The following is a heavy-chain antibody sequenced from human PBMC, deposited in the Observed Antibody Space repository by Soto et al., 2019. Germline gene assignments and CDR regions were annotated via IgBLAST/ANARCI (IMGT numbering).Heavy chain of an antibody. Sequence: ETLSLTCTVSGGSISSGDYYWSWVRQAPGKGLEWVSSISSSSSYIYYADSVKGRFTISRDNAKNSLYLQMNSLRAEDTAVYYCARKGYSYGAAFDYWGQGTLVTVSS. J-gene: IGHJ4*02. CDR3: ARKGYSYGAAFDY. CDR2: ISSSSSYI. V-gene: IGHV3-21*01. CDR1: GGSISSGDYY. D-gene: IGHD5-18*01.